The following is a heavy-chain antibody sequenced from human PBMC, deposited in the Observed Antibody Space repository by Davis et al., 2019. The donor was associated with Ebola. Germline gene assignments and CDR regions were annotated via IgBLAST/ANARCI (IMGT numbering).Heavy chain of an antibody. CDR2: INHSGST. CDR1: GGSFSGYY. Sequence: PSETLSLTCAVYGGSFSGYYWSWIRQPPGKGLEWIGEINHSGSTNYNPSLKSRVTISVDTSKNQFSLKLSSVTAADTAVYYCARGTGNDALYSFDYWGQGTLVTVSS. J-gene: IGHJ4*02. D-gene: IGHD1-1*01. V-gene: IGHV4-34*01. CDR3: ARGTGNDALYSFDY.